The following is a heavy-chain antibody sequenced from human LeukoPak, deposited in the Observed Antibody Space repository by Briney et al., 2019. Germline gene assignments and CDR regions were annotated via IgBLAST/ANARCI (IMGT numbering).Heavy chain of an antibody. Sequence: ASVKVSCKTSGYNFTTYDINWVRQATGQEPEWMGWINPNSGDTGSVQKFQGRVTMTCNTSIGTAYMELSSLTSEDTAIYYCARASLVDYPTLDFWGQGTLVTVSS. J-gene: IGHJ4*02. CDR3: ARASLVDYPTLDF. D-gene: IGHD4-11*01. CDR2: INPNSGDT. V-gene: IGHV1-8*01. CDR1: GYNFTTYD.